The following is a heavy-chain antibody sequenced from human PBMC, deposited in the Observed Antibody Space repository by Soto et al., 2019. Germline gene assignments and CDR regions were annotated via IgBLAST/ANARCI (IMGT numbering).Heavy chain of an antibody. J-gene: IGHJ4*02. CDR2: IYHGGST. CDR3: ARSRGYYDSSGYSYY. V-gene: IGHV4-4*02. CDR1: GGSISSSNW. D-gene: IGHD3-22*01. Sequence: LRRPLSLTCAVSGGSISSSNWWSWVRQPPGKGLEWIGEIYHGGSTNYNPSLKSRVTISVDKSKNQFSLKLSSVTAADTAVYYCARSRGYYDSSGYSYYWGQGTLVTVSS.